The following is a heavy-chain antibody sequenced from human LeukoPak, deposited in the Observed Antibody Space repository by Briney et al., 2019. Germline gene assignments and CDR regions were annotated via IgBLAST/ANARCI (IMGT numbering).Heavy chain of an antibody. CDR3: ARDVGEYYYGSGNWFDP. D-gene: IGHD3-10*01. CDR1: GGSIRSYY. Sequence: PSETLSLTCTVSGGSIRSYYWSWIRQPAGKGLEWIGRLYPSGSTNYNPSLKSRVTMSVDTPKNQFSLKLRSVTAADTAVYYCARDVGEYYYGSGNWFDPWGQGTLVTVSS. J-gene: IGHJ5*02. V-gene: IGHV4-4*07. CDR2: LYPSGST.